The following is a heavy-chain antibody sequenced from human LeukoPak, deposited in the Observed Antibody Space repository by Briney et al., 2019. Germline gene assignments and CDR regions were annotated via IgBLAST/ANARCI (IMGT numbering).Heavy chain of an antibody. V-gene: IGHV3-21*01. Sequence: PGGSLRLSCAASGFTFSSYSMNWVRQAPGKGLEWVSSISSSSSYIYYADSVKGRFTISRDNAKNSLYLQMNSLRAEDTAVYYCARDPAYVWGSYRYTIYFDYWGQETLVTVSS. D-gene: IGHD3-16*02. CDR2: ISSSSSYI. CDR1: GFTFSSYS. J-gene: IGHJ4*02. CDR3: ARDPAYVWGSYRYTIYFDY.